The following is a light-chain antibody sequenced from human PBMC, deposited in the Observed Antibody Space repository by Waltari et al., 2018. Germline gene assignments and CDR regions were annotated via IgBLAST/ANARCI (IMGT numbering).Light chain of an antibody. CDR2: GVS. Sequence: EIVLTQSQGHLALSPGGRATRSSRASQEISSNYLAWYQPRAGQAPRLLIYGVSTRATGIPDRISGSGSGTDYILTISRLEPEDFAVYYCQQYDSLPTFGQGTKLEIK. V-gene: IGKV3-20*01. J-gene: IGKJ2*01. CDR3: QQYDSLPT. CDR1: QEISSNY.